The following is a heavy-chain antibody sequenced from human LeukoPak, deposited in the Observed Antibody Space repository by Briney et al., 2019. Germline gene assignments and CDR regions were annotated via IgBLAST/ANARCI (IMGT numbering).Heavy chain of an antibody. CDR1: GGSISSYY. J-gene: IGHJ4*02. CDR2: IYYSGST. D-gene: IGHD4-17*01. Sequence: SETLSLTCTVSGGSISSYYWSWIRQPPGKGLEWIGYIYYSGSTNYNPSLKSRVTISVDTSKNQFSLKLSSVTAADTAVYYCARGLRSGMYYFDYWGQGTLVTVSS. CDR3: ARGLRSGMYYFDY. V-gene: IGHV4-59*01.